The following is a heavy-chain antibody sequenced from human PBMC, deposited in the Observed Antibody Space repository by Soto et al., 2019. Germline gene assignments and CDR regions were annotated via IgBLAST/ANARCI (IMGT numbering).Heavy chain of an antibody. Sequence: GASVKVSCKASGGTFSSYAISWVRQAPGQGLEWMGGIIPIFGTANYAQKFQGRVTITTDKSTSTAYMELSSLRSEDTAVYYCARDQWLVPYAYWGQRTLVTVSS. J-gene: IGHJ4*02. CDR2: IIPIFGTA. CDR3: ARDQWLVPYAY. D-gene: IGHD6-19*01. CDR1: GGTFSSYA. V-gene: IGHV1-69*05.